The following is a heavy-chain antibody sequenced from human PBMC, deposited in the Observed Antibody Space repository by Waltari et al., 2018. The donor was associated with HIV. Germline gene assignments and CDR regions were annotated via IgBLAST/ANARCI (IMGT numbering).Heavy chain of an antibody. CDR2: VYYGGTN. D-gene: IGHD1-26*01. V-gene: IGHV4-39*02. Sequence: QLPLQESGPGLVKPWDTLSLTCTVSDDSFTSSCYFWGWIRQAPGQGLEWIGSVYYGGTNYYNPSLKSRATVSADTSRRQFSLRLSAVTAEDTAIYYWARGSGSTYGDSFDMWGQGTRVIVSS. J-gene: IGHJ3*02. CDR1: DDSFTSSCYF. CDR3: ARGSGSTYGDSFDM.